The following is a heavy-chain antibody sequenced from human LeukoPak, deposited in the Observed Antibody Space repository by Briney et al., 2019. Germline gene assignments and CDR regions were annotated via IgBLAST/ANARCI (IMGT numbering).Heavy chain of an antibody. J-gene: IGHJ6*03. CDR1: GYTFTSYG. CDR2: ISAYNGNT. D-gene: IGHD2-2*02. Sequence: VASVKVSCKASGYTFTSYGISWVRQAPGQGLEWMGWISAYNGNTNYAQKLQGRVTMTTDTSTSTAYMELRSLRSDDTAVYYCARTIVVPAAIAYMDVWGKGTTVTVSS. V-gene: IGHV1-18*01. CDR3: ARTIVVPAAIAYMDV.